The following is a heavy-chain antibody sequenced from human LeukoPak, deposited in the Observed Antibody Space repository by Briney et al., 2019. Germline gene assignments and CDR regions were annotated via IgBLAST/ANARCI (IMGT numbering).Heavy chain of an antibody. V-gene: IGHV3-23*01. CDR3: VKGGTDYDFWNDSSYSYYFDF. CDR2: INGRGGST. D-gene: IGHD3-3*01. Sequence: GGSLRLSCVASGFTFGSYAMSWVRQAPGKGLEWVSYINGRGGSTFYADSAKGRLTISRDNSKSTLFLQMNSLRAEDTAIYYCVKGGTDYDFWNDSSYSYYFDFWGQGTLVTVSS. CDR1: GFTFGSYA. J-gene: IGHJ4*02.